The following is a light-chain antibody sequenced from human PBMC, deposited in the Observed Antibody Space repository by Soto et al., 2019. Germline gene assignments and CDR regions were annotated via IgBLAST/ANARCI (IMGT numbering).Light chain of an antibody. CDR2: EVA. J-gene: IGLJ3*02. Sequence: QSALTQPAPVSESPGQSITISCTGTSSDVGASDFVSWYQHHPGRAPKLIISEVANRPSGVSDRFSGSKSGSLASLTISGLQADDEAVYYCSSYTNTGTLVVFGVGTKLTVL. CDR3: SSYTNTGTLVV. CDR1: SSDVGASDF. V-gene: IGLV2-14*01.